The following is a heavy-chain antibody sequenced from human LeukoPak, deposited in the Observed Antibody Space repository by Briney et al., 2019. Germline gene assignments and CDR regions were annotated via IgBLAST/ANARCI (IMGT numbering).Heavy chain of an antibody. CDR1: GFAFSSYS. CDR3: ARDLPSGDYGMDV. Sequence: PGGSLRLSCAASGFAFSSYSMNWVRQAPGKGLEWVSSISSSSSYIYYADSVKGRFTISRDNAKNSLYLQMNSLRAEDTAVYYCARDLPSGDYGMDVWGQGTTVTVS. D-gene: IGHD4-17*01. V-gene: IGHV3-21*01. J-gene: IGHJ6*02. CDR2: ISSSSSYI.